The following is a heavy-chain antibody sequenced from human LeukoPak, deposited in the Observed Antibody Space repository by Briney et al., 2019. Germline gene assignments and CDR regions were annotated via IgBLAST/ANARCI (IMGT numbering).Heavy chain of an antibody. CDR1: GGSFSGYY. Sequence: SETLSLTCAVYGGSFSGYYWSWIRQPPGKGLEWIGEINHGGSTNYNPSLKSRVTISVDTSKNQFSLKLSSVTAADTAVYYCARGGVTLTYWGQGTLVTVSS. CDR2: INHGGST. CDR3: ARGGVTLTY. D-gene: IGHD2-21*02. J-gene: IGHJ4*02. V-gene: IGHV4-34*01.